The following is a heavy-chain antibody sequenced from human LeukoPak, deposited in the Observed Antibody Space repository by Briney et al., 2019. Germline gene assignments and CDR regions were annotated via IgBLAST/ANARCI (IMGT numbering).Heavy chain of an antibody. CDR1: GYTLTELS. CDR2: FDPEDGET. Sequence: ASVKVSCKVSGYTLTELSMHWVRQAPGKGLDWMGGFDPEDGETIYAQKFQGRVTMTEDTSTDTAYMELSSLRSEDTAVYYCATYSSREDLIRYYYGSGSYNYYFDYWGQGTLVTVSS. CDR3: ATYSSREDLIRYYYGSGSYNYYFDY. D-gene: IGHD3-10*01. J-gene: IGHJ4*02. V-gene: IGHV1-24*01.